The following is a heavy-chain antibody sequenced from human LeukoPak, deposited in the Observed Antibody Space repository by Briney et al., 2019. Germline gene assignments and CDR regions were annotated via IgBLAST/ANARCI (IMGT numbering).Heavy chain of an antibody. Sequence: ASVKVSCKASGYTFTSSGINWVRQATGQGLEWMGWMNPNSGNTGYAQKFQGRVTMTRNTSISTAYMELSSLRSEDTAVYYCAREPNWYYYYGMDVWGQGTTVTVSS. V-gene: IGHV1-8*01. J-gene: IGHJ6*02. D-gene: IGHD7-27*01. CDR2: MNPNSGNT. CDR1: GYTFTSSG. CDR3: AREPNWYYYYGMDV.